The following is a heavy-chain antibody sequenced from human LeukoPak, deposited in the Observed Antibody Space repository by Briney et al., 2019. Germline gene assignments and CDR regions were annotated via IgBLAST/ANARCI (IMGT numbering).Heavy chain of an antibody. J-gene: IGHJ4*02. CDR1: GYSFTSYW. V-gene: IGHV5-10-1*01. D-gene: IGHD2-15*01. CDR2: IDPSDSYT. Sequence: GESLRISCKGSGYSFTSYWISWVRQMPGKGLEWMGRIDPSDSYTNYSPSFQGHVTISADKSISTAYLQWSSLKASDTAMYYCATEYCSGGSCYSMDYWGQGTLVTVS. CDR3: ATEYCSGGSCYSMDY.